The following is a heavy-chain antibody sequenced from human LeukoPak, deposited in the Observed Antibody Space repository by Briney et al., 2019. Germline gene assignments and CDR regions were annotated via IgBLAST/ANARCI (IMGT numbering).Heavy chain of an antibody. J-gene: IGHJ4*02. CDR3: ARVRTIAARRGSYDFDY. V-gene: IGHV1-8*03. D-gene: IGHD6-6*01. CDR2: MNPNSGNT. CDR1: GYTFTSYD. Sequence: ASVKVSCKASGYTFTSYDINWVRQATGQGLEWMGWMNPNSGNTGYAQKFQGRVTITRNTSISTAYMELSSLRSEDTAVYYCARVRTIAARRGSYDFDYWGQGTLVTVSS.